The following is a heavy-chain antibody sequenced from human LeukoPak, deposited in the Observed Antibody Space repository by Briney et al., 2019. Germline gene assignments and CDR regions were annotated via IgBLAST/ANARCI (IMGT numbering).Heavy chain of an antibody. CDR2: IYYSGST. CDR1: GGSISSYY. CDR3: ARGRSRQLCDY. V-gene: IGHV4-59*01. D-gene: IGHD6-13*01. Sequence: PSQTLSLTCTVSGGSISSYYWSWIRQPPGKGLEWIGYIYYSGSTNYNPSLKSRVTISVDTSKNQFSLKLSSVTAADTAVYYCARGRSRQLCDYWGQGTLVTVSS. J-gene: IGHJ4*02.